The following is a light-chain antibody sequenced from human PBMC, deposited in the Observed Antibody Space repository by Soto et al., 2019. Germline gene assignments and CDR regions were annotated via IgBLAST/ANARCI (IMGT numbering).Light chain of an antibody. Sequence: EIVLTQSPGTLSLSPGERATLSCRASQSLSSSYLTWYQQKPGQAPRLLIYGASTRATGIPARFSGSGSGTEFTLTISSPQSEDFAVYYCQQYKNWPPYTFGQGTKLEIK. CDR3: QQYKNWPPYT. CDR1: QSLSSSY. CDR2: GAS. J-gene: IGKJ2*01. V-gene: IGKV3-15*01.